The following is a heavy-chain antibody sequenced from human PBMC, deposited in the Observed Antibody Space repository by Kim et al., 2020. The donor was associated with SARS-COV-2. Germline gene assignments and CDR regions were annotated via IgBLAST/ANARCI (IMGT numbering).Heavy chain of an antibody. D-gene: IGHD6-13*01. CDR1: GGTFSSYA. CDR2: IIPIFGTA. Sequence: SVKVSCKASGGTFSSYAISWVRQAPGQGLEWMGGIIPIFGTANYAQKFQGRVTITADESTSTAYMELSSLRSEDTAVYYCARGKNRWGTGYSSSWYEYYFDYWGQGTLVTVSS. J-gene: IGHJ4*02. CDR3: ARGKNRWGTGYSSSWYEYYFDY. V-gene: IGHV1-69*13.